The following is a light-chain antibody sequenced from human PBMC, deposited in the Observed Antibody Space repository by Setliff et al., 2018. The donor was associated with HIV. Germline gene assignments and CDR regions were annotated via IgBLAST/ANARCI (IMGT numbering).Light chain of an antibody. V-gene: IGLV2-14*01. Sequence: ALTQPASVSGSPGQSITISCTGTSSDVGGYNYVSWYQQHPGKAPKLMIYEVSNRPSGVSNRFSGSKSGNTASLTISGLQAEDEADYYCTSYASSTHYVFGTGTKVTVL. CDR2: EVS. CDR3: TSYASSTHYV. J-gene: IGLJ1*01. CDR1: SSDVGGYNY.